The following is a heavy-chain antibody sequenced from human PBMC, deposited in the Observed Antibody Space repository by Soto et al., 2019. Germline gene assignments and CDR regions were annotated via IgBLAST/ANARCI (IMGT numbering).Heavy chain of an antibody. J-gene: IGHJ3*02. V-gene: IGHV4-4*02. CDR1: NASISSRKW. CDR3: ASKFGELFADAFDI. CDR2: IYHSGSI. Sequence: SETLSLTCTVSNASISSRKWWTWVRQTPGKGLEWIAEIYHSGSINHNPSLKSRVTMSVDKSNNQFSLKMTSVTAADTAVYYCASKFGELFADAFDIWGQGTVV. D-gene: IGHD3-10*01.